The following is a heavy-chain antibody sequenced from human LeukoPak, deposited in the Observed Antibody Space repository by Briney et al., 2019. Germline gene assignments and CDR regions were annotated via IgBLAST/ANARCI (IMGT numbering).Heavy chain of an antibody. J-gene: IGHJ4*02. V-gene: IGHV1-2*06. D-gene: IGHD6-13*01. CDR2: INPNSGGT. CDR1: GYTFIGYY. Sequence: ASVKVSCKASGYTFIGYYMHWVRQAPGQGLEWMGRINPNSGGTNYAQKFQGRVTMTRDTSISTAYMELSRLRSDDTAVYYCARDLPPGAAAGYWGQGTLVTVSS. CDR3: ARDLPPGAAAGY.